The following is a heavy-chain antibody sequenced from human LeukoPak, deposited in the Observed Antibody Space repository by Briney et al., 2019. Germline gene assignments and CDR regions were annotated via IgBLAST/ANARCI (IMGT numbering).Heavy chain of an antibody. CDR2: VYYSGST. CDR3: ARRPDGTSHFDY. D-gene: IGHD6-6*01. J-gene: IGHJ4*02. V-gene: IGHV4-59*08. Sequence: SETLSLTCTVPGGSIRSYFWSWIRQPPGKGLEWIGYVYYSGSTNYNPSLKSRVTISVDTSKKQFSLKLSSVTAADTAVYYCARRPDGTSHFDYWGQGTLVTVSS. CDR1: GGSIRSYF.